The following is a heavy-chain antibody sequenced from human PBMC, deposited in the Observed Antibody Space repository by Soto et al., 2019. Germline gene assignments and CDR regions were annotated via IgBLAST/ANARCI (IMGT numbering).Heavy chain of an antibody. CDR3: ASTGYHDMDV. D-gene: IGHD6-13*01. CDR1: GYSFTSYW. V-gene: IGHV5-10-1*01. J-gene: IGHJ6*02. Sequence: GESLKISCKGSGYSFTSYWISWVRQMPGKGLEWMGRIDPSDSYTNYSPSFQGHVTISADKSISTAYLQWSSLKASDTAMYYCASTGYHDMDVWGQGTTVTVSS. CDR2: IDPSDSYT.